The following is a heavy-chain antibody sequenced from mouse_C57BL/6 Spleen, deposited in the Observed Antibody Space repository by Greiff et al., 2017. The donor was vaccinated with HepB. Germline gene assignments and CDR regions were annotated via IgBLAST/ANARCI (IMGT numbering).Heavy chain of an antibody. J-gene: IGHJ3*01. V-gene: IGHV1-50*01. CDR2: IDPSDSYT. CDR3: ARYYGAY. D-gene: IGHD1-1*02. Sequence: VQLQQPGAELVKPGASVKLSCKASGYTFTSYWMQWVKQRPGQGLEWIGEIDPSDSYTNYNQKFKGKATLTVDTSSSTAYMQLSSLTSEDSAVYYCARYYGAYWGQGTLVTVSA. CDR1: GYTFTSYW.